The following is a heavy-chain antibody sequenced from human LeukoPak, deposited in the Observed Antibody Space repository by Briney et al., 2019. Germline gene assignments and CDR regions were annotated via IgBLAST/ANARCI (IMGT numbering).Heavy chain of an antibody. D-gene: IGHD5-24*01. CDR1: GFSFGDYS. V-gene: IGHV3-48*01. J-gene: IGHJ4*02. CDR2: IGISSGNT. Sequence: PGGSLRLSCAASGFSFGDYSMNWVRQAPGKGLEWISYIGISSGNTYYADSVKGRFTISGDKARDSLYLQMNSLRVEDTAVYYCARKYKYAFDNWGQGTLGTVSS. CDR3: ARKYKYAFDN.